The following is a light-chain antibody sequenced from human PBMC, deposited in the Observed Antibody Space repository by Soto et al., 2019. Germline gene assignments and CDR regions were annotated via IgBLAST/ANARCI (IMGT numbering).Light chain of an antibody. CDR2: DVS. Sequence: QSVLTQSRSVSGSPGQSVTISCTGISSDLRAYHHVSWYQQHPGKAPKLLIYDVSNRPSGVPDRFSGSKSGNTASLTISGLQAEDEADYYCCSHAASYTWVFGGGTKLTVL. CDR1: SSDLRAYHH. CDR3: CSHAASYTWV. V-gene: IGLV2-11*01. J-gene: IGLJ3*02.